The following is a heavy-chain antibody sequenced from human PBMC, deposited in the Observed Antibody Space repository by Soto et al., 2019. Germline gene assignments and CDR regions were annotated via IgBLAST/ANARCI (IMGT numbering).Heavy chain of an antibody. Sequence: PSETLSLTCAVSGGSISSYYWSWIRQPPGKGLEWIGYIYYSGSTNYNPSLKSRVTISVDTSKNQFSLKLSSVTAADTAVYYCARVGCSGGSCYSFFDYWGQGTLVTVSS. V-gene: IGHV4-59*01. CDR2: IYYSGST. J-gene: IGHJ4*02. CDR3: ARVGCSGGSCYSFFDY. D-gene: IGHD2-15*01. CDR1: GGSISSYY.